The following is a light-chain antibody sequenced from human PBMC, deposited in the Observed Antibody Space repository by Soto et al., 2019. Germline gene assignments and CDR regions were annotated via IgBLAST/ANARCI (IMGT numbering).Light chain of an antibody. Sequence: LTQPASVSGSPGQSITISCTGTSSDVGGYNYVSWYQQHPGKAPKLMIYEVSNRPSGVSNRFSGSKSGNTASLTISGLQAEDEADYYCGSYTSSSTVFGTGTKVTVL. V-gene: IGLV2-14*01. CDR3: GSYTSSSTV. J-gene: IGLJ1*01. CDR2: EVS. CDR1: SSDVGGYNY.